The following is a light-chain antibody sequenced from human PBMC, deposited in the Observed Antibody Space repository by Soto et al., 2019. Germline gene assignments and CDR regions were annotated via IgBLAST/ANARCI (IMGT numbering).Light chain of an antibody. Sequence: QSALTQPASVSGSTGKSITISCTGTSSDVGGYHYVSWYQHHPGKAPKLMIYDVDNRPSGVSNRFSGSKSGNTASLTISGLQAEDEADYYCNSYTSSSTHVVFGGGTKLTV. CDR3: NSYTSSSTHVV. J-gene: IGLJ2*01. CDR1: SSDVGGYHY. V-gene: IGLV2-14*03. CDR2: DVD.